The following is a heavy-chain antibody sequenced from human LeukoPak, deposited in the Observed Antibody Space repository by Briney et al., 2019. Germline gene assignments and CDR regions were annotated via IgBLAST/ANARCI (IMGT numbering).Heavy chain of an antibody. V-gene: IGHV3-30-3*01. CDR3: ARDYDFWSGPEIDY. CDR1: GFTFSTYA. CDR2: ISDDGINK. D-gene: IGHD3-3*01. Sequence: PGGSLRLSCAASGFTFSTYAMHWVRQAPGKGLEWVAVISDDGINKYYVDSVKGRFTISRDNAKNSLYLQMNSLRVEDTAVYYCARDYDFWSGPEIDYWGQGTLVTVSS. J-gene: IGHJ4*02.